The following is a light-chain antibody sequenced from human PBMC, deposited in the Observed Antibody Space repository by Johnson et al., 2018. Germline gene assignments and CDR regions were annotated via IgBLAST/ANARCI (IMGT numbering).Light chain of an antibody. Sequence: QSVLTQPPSVSAAPGQKVTISCSGSSSNIGNNYVSWYQQLPGTAPKLLIYENNKRPSGIPDRFSGSKSGTSATLGITGLQTGDEADYYCGTWDSSLSAGNVFGTGAKGTFL. CDR3: GTWDSSLSAGNV. V-gene: IGLV1-51*02. CDR1: SSNIGNNY. CDR2: ENN. J-gene: IGLJ1*01.